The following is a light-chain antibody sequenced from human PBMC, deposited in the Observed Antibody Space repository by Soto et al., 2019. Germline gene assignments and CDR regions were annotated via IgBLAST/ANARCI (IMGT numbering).Light chain of an antibody. J-gene: IGLJ2*01. CDR1: SSDYNY. CDR2: GVS. CDR3: SSYAGSNNGV. Sequence: QSALTQPPSASGSPGQSVTISCTGISSDYNYVSWYQQYPGKAPKLMIYGVSKRPSGVPDRFSGSKSGNTASLTVSGLQTEDEADYYCSSYAGSNNGVFGGGTKLTVL. V-gene: IGLV2-8*01.